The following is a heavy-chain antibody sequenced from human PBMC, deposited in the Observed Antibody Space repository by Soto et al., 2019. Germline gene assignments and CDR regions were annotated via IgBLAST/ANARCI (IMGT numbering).Heavy chain of an antibody. CDR3: APEEYGDLVDY. J-gene: IGHJ4*02. CDR2: ISAYNGNT. CDR1: GSTFTSYG. D-gene: IGHD4-17*01. V-gene: IGHV1-18*01. Sequence: RASVKVSCKASGSTFTSYGISWVRQAPGQGLEWMGWISAYNGNTNYAQKLQGRVTMTTDTSTSTAYMELRSLRSDDTAVYYCAPEEYGDLVDYCGQGTLVTASS.